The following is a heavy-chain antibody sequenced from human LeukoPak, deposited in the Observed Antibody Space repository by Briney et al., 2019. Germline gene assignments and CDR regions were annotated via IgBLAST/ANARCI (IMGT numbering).Heavy chain of an antibody. Sequence: PSETLPLTCAVYGGSFSTYYWSWIRQPPGKGLEWIGEINHSGSTTYNPSLESRVTISIDTSKNQFSLKLSSVTAADTAVYYCAGYYYGTENYHNHPNFDYWGQGTLVTVSS. D-gene: IGHD3-10*01. J-gene: IGHJ4*02. CDR3: AGYYYGTENYHNHPNFDY. V-gene: IGHV4-34*01. CDR1: GGSFSTYY. CDR2: INHSGST.